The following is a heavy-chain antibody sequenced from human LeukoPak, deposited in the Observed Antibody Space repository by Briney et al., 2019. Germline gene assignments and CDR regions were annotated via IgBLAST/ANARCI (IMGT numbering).Heavy chain of an antibody. CDR1: GFTFSSYS. V-gene: IGHV3-21*01. D-gene: IGHD6-19*01. CDR3: ARDPSSGWYLKGWFDP. Sequence: GSQRLSCAASGFTFSSYSMNWVRQAPGKGLEWVSSISSSSSYIYYADSVKGRFTISRDNAKNSLYLQMNSLRAEDTAVYYCARDPSSGWYLKGWFDPWGQGTLVTVSS. J-gene: IGHJ5*02. CDR2: ISSSSSYI.